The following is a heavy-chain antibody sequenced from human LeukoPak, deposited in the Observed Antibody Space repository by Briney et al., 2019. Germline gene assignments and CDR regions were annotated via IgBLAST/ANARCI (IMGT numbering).Heavy chain of an antibody. D-gene: IGHD4-23*01. Sequence: SETLSLTCTVSGGSISSGGYYWSWIRQHPGKGLEWIGYIYYSGSTYYNPSLKSRVTISVDTSKNQFSLKLSSVTAADTAVYYSARVQGNYGGNSGLDYWGQGTLVTVSS. CDR3: ARVQGNYGGNSGLDY. CDR1: GGSISSGGYY. CDR2: IYYSGST. V-gene: IGHV4-31*03. J-gene: IGHJ4*02.